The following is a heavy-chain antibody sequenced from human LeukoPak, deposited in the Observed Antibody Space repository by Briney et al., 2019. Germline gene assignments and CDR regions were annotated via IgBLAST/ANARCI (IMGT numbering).Heavy chain of an antibody. V-gene: IGHV4-61*02. CDR1: GGSISSGSYY. CDR2: IYTSGST. J-gene: IGHJ4*02. D-gene: IGHD3-3*01. CDR3: ARDSDYDFWSGYPSYFDY. Sequence: SETLSLTCTVSGGSISSGSYYWSWIRQPAGKGLEWIGRIYTSGSTNYNPSLKSRVPISVDTPQHQFSLKLSSVPAADTAVYYCARDSDYDFWSGYPSYFDYWGQGTLVTVSS.